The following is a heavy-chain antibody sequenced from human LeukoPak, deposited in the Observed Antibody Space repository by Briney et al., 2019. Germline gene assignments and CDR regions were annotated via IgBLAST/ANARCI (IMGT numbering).Heavy chain of an antibody. CDR3: ARSSNSSGSSSFDY. CDR2: INHSGST. D-gene: IGHD3-22*01. J-gene: IGHJ4*02. Sequence: SETLSLTCAVYGGSFSGYYWSWLRQPPGKGLEWIGEINHSGSTNYNPSLKSRVAISVDTSKNQFSLKLSSVTAADTAVYYCARSSNSSGSSSFDYWGQGTLVTVSS. V-gene: IGHV4-34*01. CDR1: GGSFSGYY.